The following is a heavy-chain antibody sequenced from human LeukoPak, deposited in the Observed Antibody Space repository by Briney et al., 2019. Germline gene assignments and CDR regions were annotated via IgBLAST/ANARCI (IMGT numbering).Heavy chain of an antibody. CDR3: ARKQGAFDI. Sequence: GASVKVSCKASGYKFINYGISWVRQAPGQGLEWMGGIIPIFGTANYAQKFQGRVTITTDESTSTAYMELSSLRSEDTAVYYCARKQGAFDIWGQGTMVTVSS. CDR2: IIPIFGTA. V-gene: IGHV1-69*05. CDR1: GYKFINYG. J-gene: IGHJ3*02.